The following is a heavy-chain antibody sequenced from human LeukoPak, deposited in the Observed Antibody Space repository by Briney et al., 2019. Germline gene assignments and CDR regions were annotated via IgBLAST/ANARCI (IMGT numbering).Heavy chain of an antibody. CDR3: ATYYDSSGYLGY. CDR2: IYHSGST. J-gene: IGHJ4*02. D-gene: IGHD3-22*01. V-gene: IGHV4-30-2*01. CDR1: GDSISSGGYS. Sequence: SETLSLTCAVSGDSISSGGYSWSWLRQPPGKGLEWIGYIYHSGSTYYNPSLKSRVTILVDRSKNQFSLKLSSVTAADTAVYYCATYYDSSGYLGYWGQGTLVTVSS.